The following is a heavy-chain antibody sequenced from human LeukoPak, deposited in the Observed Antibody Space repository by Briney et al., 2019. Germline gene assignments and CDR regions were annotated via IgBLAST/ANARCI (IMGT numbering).Heavy chain of an antibody. CDR1: GGSISSYY. CDR3: ARSVSSWPMVFDY. J-gene: IGHJ4*02. V-gene: IGHV4-4*09. CDR2: IYTSGST. D-gene: IGHD6-13*01. Sequence: PSETLSLTCTVSGGSISSYYWSWIRQPPGKGLEWIGYIYTSGSTNYNPSLKSRVTISVDTSKNQFSLKLSSVTAADTAVYYCARSVSSWPMVFDYWGQGILVTVSS.